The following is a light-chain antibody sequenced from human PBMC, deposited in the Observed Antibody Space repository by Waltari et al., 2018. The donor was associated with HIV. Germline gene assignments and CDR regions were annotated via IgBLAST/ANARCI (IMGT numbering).Light chain of an antibody. Sequence: SYDLTQPPSVSVSPGQTTSITCSGDNLGAKYVCWYQQKPGQSPIMIIYQDHKRPSGIPELFSGSNSGTTATLTITGTQAVDEADYYCQTWDSDNYVFGPGTKVTVL. CDR1: NLGAKY. CDR2: QDH. V-gene: IGLV3-1*01. CDR3: QTWDSDNYV. J-gene: IGLJ1*01.